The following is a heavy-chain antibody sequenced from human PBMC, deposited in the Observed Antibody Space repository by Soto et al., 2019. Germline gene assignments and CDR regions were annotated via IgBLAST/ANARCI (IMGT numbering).Heavy chain of an antibody. J-gene: IGHJ4*02. CDR2: ISYDGNNN. D-gene: IGHD2-2*01. Sequence: VQLVESGGGVVQPGRSLRLSCAASGFIFSNYAMNWVRQAPGKGLEWVALISYDGNNNYYTDSVKGRFTISRDNSKSALFLQMNNLRPEDTAVYFCAKCTGTSCHLGSDYWGQGALVTVSS. V-gene: IGHV3-30-3*01. CDR3: AKCTGTSCHLGSDY. CDR1: GFIFSNYA.